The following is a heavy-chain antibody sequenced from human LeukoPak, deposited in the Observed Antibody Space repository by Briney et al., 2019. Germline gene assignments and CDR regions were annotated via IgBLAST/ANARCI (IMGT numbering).Heavy chain of an antibody. CDR1: GFTFSSYA. D-gene: IGHD2-15*01. CDR3: AKDGRYCSGGSPCWVYYYGMDV. CDR2: MSGSGGST. V-gene: IGHV3-23*01. Sequence: PGGSLRLSCAASGFTFSSYAMSWVRQAPGKGPEWVSAMSGSGGSTYYADSVRGRFTISSDNSKNTLWLQMNSLRAEDTAVYYCAKDGRYCSGGSPCWVYYYGMDVWGQGTTVTVSS. J-gene: IGHJ6*02.